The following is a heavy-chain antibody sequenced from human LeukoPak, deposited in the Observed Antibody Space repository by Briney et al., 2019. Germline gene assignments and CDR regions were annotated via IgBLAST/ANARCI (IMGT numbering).Heavy chain of an antibody. J-gene: IGHJ4*02. V-gene: IGHV4-61*02. CDR2: IYNSGST. CDR1: GASISSGSYS. CDR3: ARTRYYYNSRSYGAPYYFDY. D-gene: IGHD3-10*01. Sequence: SETLSLTCTVSGASISSGSYSWSWIRQPAGKGLEWIGRIYNSGSTNYNPSLKSRVTISVDTSKNQFSLKLSSVTAADTAVYYCARTRYYYNSRSYGAPYYFDYWGQGTLVTVSS.